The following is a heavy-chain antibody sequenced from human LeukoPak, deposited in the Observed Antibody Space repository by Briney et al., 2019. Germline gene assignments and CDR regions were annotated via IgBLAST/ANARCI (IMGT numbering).Heavy chain of an antibody. CDR3: ASVPAYYDILTGYSLDY. V-gene: IGHV4-34*01. J-gene: IGHJ4*02. D-gene: IGHD3-9*01. CDR2: INHSGST. Sequence: SETLSLTCAVYGGSFSGYYWSWIRQPPGKGLEWIGEINHSGSTNYNPSLKSRVTISVDTSKNQFSLKLSSVTAADTAVYYCASVPAYYDILTGYSLDYWGQGNLVTVSS. CDR1: GGSFSGYY.